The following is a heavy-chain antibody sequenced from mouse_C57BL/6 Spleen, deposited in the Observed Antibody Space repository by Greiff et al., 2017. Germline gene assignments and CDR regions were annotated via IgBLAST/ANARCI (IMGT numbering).Heavy chain of an antibody. Sequence: VQLKESGPELVKPGASVKISCKASGYSFTGYYMNWVKQSPEKSLEWIGEINPSTGGTTYNQKFKAKATLTVDKSSSTAYMQLKSLTSEDSAVYYCARYGYYGSSPIDYWGQGTTLTVS. J-gene: IGHJ2*01. CDR3: ARYGYYGSSPIDY. CDR2: INPSTGGT. CDR1: GYSFTGYY. V-gene: IGHV1-42*01. D-gene: IGHD1-1*01.